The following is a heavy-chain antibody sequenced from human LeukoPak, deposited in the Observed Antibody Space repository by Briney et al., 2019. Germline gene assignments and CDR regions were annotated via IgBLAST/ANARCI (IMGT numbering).Heavy chain of an antibody. V-gene: IGHV1-69*01. D-gene: IGHD6-19*01. CDR2: IIPIFGTA. J-gene: IGHJ5*02. CDR3: ARRRYSSGRNNWFDP. CDR1: GGTFSSYA. Sequence: SVKVSCKASGGTFSSYAISWVRQAPGQGLEWMGGIIPIFGTANYAQKFQGRVTITADESTSTAYMELSSLRSEATAVYYCARRRYSSGRNNWFDPWGQGTLVTVSS.